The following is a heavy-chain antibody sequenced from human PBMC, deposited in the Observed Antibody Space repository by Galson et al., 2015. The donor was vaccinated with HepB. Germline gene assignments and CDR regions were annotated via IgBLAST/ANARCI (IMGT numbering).Heavy chain of an antibody. D-gene: IGHD2-2*01. CDR1: GFTVSSNY. Sequence: SLRLSCAVSGFTVSSNYMSWVRQAPGKGLGWVSIIYNVGSTFYADSVKGRFTISRDNSKNTLYLQMNRLRAEDTAVYYCARGDDDYCSSTNSCHDAFDIWGQGTMVTVSS. CDR2: IYNVGST. V-gene: IGHV3-66*01. CDR3: ARGDDDYCSSTNSCHDAFDI. J-gene: IGHJ3*02.